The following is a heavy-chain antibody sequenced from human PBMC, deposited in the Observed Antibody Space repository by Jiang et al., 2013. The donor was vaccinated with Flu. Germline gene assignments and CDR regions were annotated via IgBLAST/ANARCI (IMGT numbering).Heavy chain of an antibody. CDR2: ISFDGSEK. V-gene: IGHV3-30*18. J-gene: IGHJ6*02. CDR3: AKDQSFGVAYNYYGMDV. D-gene: IGHD3-3*01. Sequence: VQLVESGGGVVQPGRSLRLSCAASGFSFSTLGMHWVRQAPGEGLQWVAAISFDGSEKNYADSVKGRLTISRDNSKNTVFLQMNSLRADDTAVYYCAKDQSFGVAYNYYGMDVWGQGTSVTVSS. CDR1: GFSFSTLG.